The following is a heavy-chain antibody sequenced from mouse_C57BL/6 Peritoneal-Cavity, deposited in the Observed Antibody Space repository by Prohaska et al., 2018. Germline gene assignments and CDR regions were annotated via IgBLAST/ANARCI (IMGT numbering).Heavy chain of an antibody. Sequence: EVKLVESEGGLVQPGSSMKLSCTASGFTFSDYYMAWVRQVPEKGLEWVANINYDGSSTYYLDSLKSRFIISRDNAKNILYLQMSSLKSEDTATYYCAREDEWFAYWGQGTLVTVSA. CDR2: INYDGSST. J-gene: IGHJ3*01. V-gene: IGHV5-16*01. CDR3: AREDEWFAY. CDR1: GFTFSDYY.